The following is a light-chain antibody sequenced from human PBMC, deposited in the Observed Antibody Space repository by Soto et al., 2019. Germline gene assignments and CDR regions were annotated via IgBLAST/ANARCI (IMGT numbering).Light chain of an antibody. CDR3: QQYINLWT. CDR2: GAS. V-gene: IGKV3-15*01. Sequence: EIVMTQSPATLSVSPGERFTLSFRASQSVSSNLAWYQQKPGQSPRLLIYGASTRATGIPARFSGSGSGTEFTLTISSLQSEDFAVYYCQQYINLWTFGQGTKVDIK. J-gene: IGKJ1*01. CDR1: QSVSSN.